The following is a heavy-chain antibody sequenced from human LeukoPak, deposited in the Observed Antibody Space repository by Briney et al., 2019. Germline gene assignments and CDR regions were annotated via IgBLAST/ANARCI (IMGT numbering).Heavy chain of an antibody. CDR2: ISSYNGNT. CDR1: GYTFTSYG. Sequence: ASVKVSCKASGYTFTSYGISWVRQAPRQGLEWMGWISSYNGNTNYAQKLQGRVTMTTETTTSTAYMELRSLRSDDTAVYYCARDRAARVVRGVIIHFDYWGQGTLVTVSS. V-gene: IGHV1-18*01. CDR3: ARDRAARVVRGVIIHFDY. J-gene: IGHJ4*02. D-gene: IGHD3-10*01.